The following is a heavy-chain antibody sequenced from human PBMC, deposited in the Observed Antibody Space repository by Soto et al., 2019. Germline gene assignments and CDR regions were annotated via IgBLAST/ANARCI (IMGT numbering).Heavy chain of an antibody. CDR3: AKKQWLGYYYYYGMDV. V-gene: IGHV3-23*01. CDR1: GFTFSSYA. D-gene: IGHD6-19*01. Sequence: EVQLLESGGGLVQPGGSLRLSCAASGFTFSSYAMSWVRQAPGKGLEWVSAISGSGGSTYYADSVKGRFTISRDNSKNTLYLQMNSLRAEDTAVYYCAKKQWLGYYYYYGMDVWGQGTTVTVSS. J-gene: IGHJ6*02. CDR2: ISGSGGST.